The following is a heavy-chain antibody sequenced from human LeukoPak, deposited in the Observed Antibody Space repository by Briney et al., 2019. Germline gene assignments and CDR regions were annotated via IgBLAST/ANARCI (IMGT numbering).Heavy chain of an antibody. J-gene: IGHJ5*02. CDR1: GGSISSHY. V-gene: IGHV4-59*11. Sequence: SETLSLTCTVSGGSISSHYWSWIRQPPGKGLEWIGYIYYSGSTNYIPSLKSRVTISVDTSKNQFSLKLSSVTAADTAVYYCASYRAVAGTGFDPWGQGTLVTVSS. D-gene: IGHD6-19*01. CDR2: IYYSGST. CDR3: ASYRAVAGTGFDP.